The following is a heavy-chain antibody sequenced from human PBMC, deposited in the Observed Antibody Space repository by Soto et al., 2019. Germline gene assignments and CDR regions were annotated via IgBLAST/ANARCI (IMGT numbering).Heavy chain of an antibody. CDR3: ARHRSPGYSSGSPTAAGMDV. CDR1: GYSFTSYW. J-gene: IGHJ6*02. D-gene: IGHD6-19*01. V-gene: IGHV5-51*01. Sequence: PGESLKISCKGSGYSFTSYWIGWVRQMPGKGLEWLGIIYPGDSDTRYSPSFQGQVTISADKSISTAYLQWSSLKASDTAMYYCARHRSPGYSSGSPTAAGMDVWGQGTTVTVSS. CDR2: IYPGDSDT.